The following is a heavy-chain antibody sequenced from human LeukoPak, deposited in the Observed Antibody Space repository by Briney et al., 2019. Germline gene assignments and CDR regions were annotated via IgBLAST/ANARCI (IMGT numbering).Heavy chain of an antibody. CDR2: ISRNGGST. J-gene: IGHJ3*02. CDR1: GFTFSSYS. V-gene: IGHV3-64D*06. CDR3: VKGELLWFGELNPDAFDI. D-gene: IGHD3-10*01. Sequence: GGSLRLACSASGFTFSSYSMHWVRQAPGKVLEYVSAISRNGGSTYYADSVKGRFTISRDNSKNTLYLQMSSLRAEDTAVYYCVKGELLWFGELNPDAFDIWGQGTMVTVSS.